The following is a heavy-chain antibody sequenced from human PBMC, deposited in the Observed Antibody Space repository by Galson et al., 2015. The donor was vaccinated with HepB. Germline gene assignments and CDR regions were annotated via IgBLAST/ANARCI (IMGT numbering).Heavy chain of an antibody. D-gene: IGHD3-10*01. Sequence: SLRLSCAASGFTLSIYGMNWVRQAPGKGLEWLSYISGSSSDIYYADSVKGRFTISRDNGRKSLYLQMNSLRDEDTAVYYCTRDNYHGSGTSRDYSDYWGQGPLVTASS. CDR3: TRDNYHGSGTSRDYSDY. V-gene: IGHV3-48*02. J-gene: IGHJ4*02. CDR2: ISGSSSDI. CDR1: GFTLSIYG.